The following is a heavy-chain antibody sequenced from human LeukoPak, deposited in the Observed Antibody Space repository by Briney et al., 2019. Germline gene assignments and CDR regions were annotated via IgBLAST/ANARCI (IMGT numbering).Heavy chain of an antibody. V-gene: IGHV3-66*02. D-gene: IGHD6-13*01. Sequence: PGGSLRPSCEASGFTVSSNYMSWVRQAPGKGLEWVSVIYSGGSTYYADSVKGRFTISRDNSKNTLYLQMNSLRAEDTAVYYCARGLFGRSSSWYNYYYMDVWGKGTTVTVSS. CDR3: ARGLFGRSSSWYNYYYMDV. CDR2: IYSGGST. J-gene: IGHJ6*03. CDR1: GFTVSSNY.